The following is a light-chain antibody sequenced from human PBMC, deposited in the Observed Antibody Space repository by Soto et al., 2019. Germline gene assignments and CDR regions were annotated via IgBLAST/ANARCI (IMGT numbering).Light chain of an antibody. J-gene: IGKJ4*01. CDR2: GAS. Sequence: EIVLTQSPGTLSLSPGERATLPCRASQSVSSSYLAWYQQKPGQAPRLLIYGASSRATGIPDRLSGSGSGTDFTLTISRLEPEDFAVYYCQQYGSSPALTFGGGTKVEIK. CDR3: QQYGSSPALT. V-gene: IGKV3-20*01. CDR1: QSVSSSY.